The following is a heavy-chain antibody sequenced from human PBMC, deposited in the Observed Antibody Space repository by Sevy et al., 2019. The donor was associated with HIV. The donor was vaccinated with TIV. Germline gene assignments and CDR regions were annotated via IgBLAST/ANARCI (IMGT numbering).Heavy chain of an antibody. CDR1: GFTVSRNY. D-gene: IGHD4-17*01. V-gene: IGHV3-53*01. J-gene: IGHJ3*02. CDR3: ARHTTVQDAFDI. CDR2: IYSGGDK. Sequence: GGSLRLSCAASGFTVSRNYMSWVRQAPGKGLEWVSVIYSGGDKYYADSVKGRLTISRDNSKNTMSLQMNSLRAEDTALYYCARHTTVQDAFDIWGQGTMVTVSS.